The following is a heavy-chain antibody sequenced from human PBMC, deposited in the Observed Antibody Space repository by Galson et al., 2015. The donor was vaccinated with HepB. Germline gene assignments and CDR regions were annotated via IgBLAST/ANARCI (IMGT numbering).Heavy chain of an antibody. J-gene: IGHJ4*02. CDR3: ARDWGQGSGSYYGF. CDR2: ITPIFGTG. V-gene: IGHV1-69*13. D-gene: IGHD3-10*01. CDR1: GGVFNRYT. Sequence: SVKVSCKASGGVFNRYTISWVRQAPGQGLEWMGGITPIFGTGKYAQKFQGRPTITADESTSTAFMELSNLKSEDTAVYYCARDWGQGSGSYYGFWGQGTLVAVSS.